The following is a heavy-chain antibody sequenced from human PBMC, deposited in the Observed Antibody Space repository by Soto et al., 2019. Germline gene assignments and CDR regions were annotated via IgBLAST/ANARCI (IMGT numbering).Heavy chain of an antibody. J-gene: IGHJ4*02. CDR2: INHSGST. V-gene: IGHV4-34*01. D-gene: IGHD1-26*01. Sequence: VQLLESGGALVQPGGSLRLSCVGSGFTFTDYSMSWVRQAPGKGLEWIGEINHSGSTNYNPSLKSRVTISVDTSKNQFSLKLSSVTVADSAVYYCARATIMKHSPPRYWGQGTLVTVSS. CDR1: GFTFTDYS. CDR3: ARATIMKHSPPRY.